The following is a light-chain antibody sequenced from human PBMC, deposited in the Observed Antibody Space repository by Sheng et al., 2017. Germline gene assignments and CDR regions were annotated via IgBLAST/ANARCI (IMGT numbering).Light chain of an antibody. CDR1: QSVIRW. CDR2: KAS. CDR3: QQYNSYPYT. J-gene: IGKJ2*01. Sequence: DIQMTQSPSTLSASVGDRVTITCRASQSVIRWLAWYQQKPGRAPKLLIYKASSLESGVPSRFSGSGSGTEFTLTISSLQPDDFATYYCQQYNSYPYTFGQGTKLEDQT. V-gene: IGKV1-5*03.